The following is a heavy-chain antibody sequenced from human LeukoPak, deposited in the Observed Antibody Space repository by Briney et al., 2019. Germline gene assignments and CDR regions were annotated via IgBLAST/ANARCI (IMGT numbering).Heavy chain of an antibody. CDR3: ARAGIVGATNIFAY. Sequence: PSQTLSLTCTASGGSISSGSYYWSWIRQPAGKGLEWIGRIYTSGSTNYNPSLKSRVTISVDTSKNQFSLKLSSVTAADTAVYYCARAGIVGATNIFAYWGQGTLVTVSS. D-gene: IGHD1-26*01. CDR1: GGSISSGSYY. J-gene: IGHJ4*02. CDR2: IYTSGST. V-gene: IGHV4-61*02.